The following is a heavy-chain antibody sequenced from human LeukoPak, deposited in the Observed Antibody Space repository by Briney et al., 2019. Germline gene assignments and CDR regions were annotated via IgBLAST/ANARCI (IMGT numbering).Heavy chain of an antibody. Sequence: SETLSLTCTVSGGSVSSGSYYWSWIRQPPGKGLEWIGHIYYSGSTNYNPSLKSRVTISVDTSKNQFSLKLSSVTAADTAVYYCAREDTAMGIDYWGQGTLVTVSS. CDR2: IYYSGST. CDR1: GGSVSSGSYY. J-gene: IGHJ4*02. V-gene: IGHV4-61*01. CDR3: AREDTAMGIDY. D-gene: IGHD5-18*01.